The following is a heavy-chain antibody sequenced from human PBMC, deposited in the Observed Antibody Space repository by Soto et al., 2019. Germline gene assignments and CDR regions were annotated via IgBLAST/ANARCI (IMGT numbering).Heavy chain of an antibody. CDR1: GFTFSSYW. Sequence: GGSLRLSCAASGFTFSSYWMHWVRQAPGKGLVWVSRINSDGSSTSYADSVKGRFTISRDNAKSTLYLQMNSLRAEDTAVYYCARDPGAYDYGDYWGQGTLVPVYS. J-gene: IGHJ4*02. CDR2: INSDGSST. V-gene: IGHV3-74*01. D-gene: IGHD3-16*01. CDR3: ARDPGAYDYGDY.